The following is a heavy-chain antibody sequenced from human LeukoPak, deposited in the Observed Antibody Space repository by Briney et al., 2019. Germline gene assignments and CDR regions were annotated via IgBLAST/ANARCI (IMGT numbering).Heavy chain of an antibody. J-gene: IGHJ4*02. D-gene: IGHD3-22*01. CDR3: ARGTNLGYYDSSGYYYFDY. CDR2: IYYSGST. Sequence: PSETLSLTRTVSGGSISSYYWSCIRQPPGKGLECVGYIYYSGSTNYNPSLKSRVTISVDTSKNQFSLKLSSVTAADTAVYYCARGTNLGYYDSSGYYYFDYWGQGTLVTVSS. CDR1: GGSISSYY. V-gene: IGHV4-59*01.